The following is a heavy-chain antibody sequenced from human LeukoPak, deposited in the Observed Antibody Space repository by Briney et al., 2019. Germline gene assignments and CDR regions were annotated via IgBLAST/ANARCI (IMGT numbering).Heavy chain of an antibody. CDR2: FYTSGTT. CDR3: ARCRPGNCDYFDY. J-gene: IGHJ4*02. Sequence: PSETLSLTCTVSGGSFTSDYWSWIRQPAGKGLEWIGRFYTSGTTNYNPSLKSRVTMSADTSKNQFSLKLRSVTAADTAVYYCARCRPGNCDYFDYWGQGTLVTVSS. CDR1: GGSFTSDY. V-gene: IGHV4-4*07. D-gene: IGHD1-7*01.